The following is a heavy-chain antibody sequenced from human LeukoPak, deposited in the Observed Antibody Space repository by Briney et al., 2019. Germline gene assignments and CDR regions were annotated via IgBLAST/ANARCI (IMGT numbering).Heavy chain of an antibody. CDR2: INHSGGT. J-gene: IGHJ4*02. D-gene: IGHD6-13*01. CDR1: GGSFSAYY. V-gene: IGHV4-34*01. Sequence: SETLSLTCTVHGGSFSAYYWSWIRQPPGKGLEWIGEINHSGGTNYNPSLKSRVTVSVDTSKNQFSLKLNSVTAADTAVYYCASSREYSSSWYHYFHYWGQGTLVTVSS. CDR3: ASSREYSSSWYHYFHY.